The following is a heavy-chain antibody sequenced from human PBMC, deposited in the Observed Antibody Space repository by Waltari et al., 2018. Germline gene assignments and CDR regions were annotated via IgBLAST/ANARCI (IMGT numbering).Heavy chain of an antibody. D-gene: IGHD3-10*01. Sequence: QVQLQQWGAGLLKPSEPLSLTCAVYGGSFSGYYWSWIRQPPGKGREWIGEINHSGSNNYNPSLKSRVTISVDTSKNQFSLKLSSVTAADTAVYYCARGPTYYYGSRDPWGYWGQGTLVTVSS. J-gene: IGHJ4*02. V-gene: IGHV4-34*01. CDR1: GGSFSGYY. CDR3: ARGPTYYYGSRDPWGY. CDR2: INHSGSN.